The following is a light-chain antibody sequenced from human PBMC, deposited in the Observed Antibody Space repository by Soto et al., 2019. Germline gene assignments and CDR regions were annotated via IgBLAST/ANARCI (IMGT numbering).Light chain of an antibody. CDR3: QQYDKYSPWA. Sequence: DIQMTQSPSTLSASVGDRVTITCRASQNIRSWLAWYQQKPGKAPKLLIYKASTLDSGVPSRFGGSGSGTECPLTISSLQPDDSATYYCQQYDKYSPWAFGQGTKVE. J-gene: IGKJ1*01. V-gene: IGKV1-5*03. CDR2: KAS. CDR1: QNIRSW.